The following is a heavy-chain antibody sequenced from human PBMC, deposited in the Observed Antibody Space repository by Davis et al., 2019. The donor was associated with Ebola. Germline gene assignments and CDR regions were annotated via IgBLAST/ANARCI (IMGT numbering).Heavy chain of an antibody. V-gene: IGHV3-23*01. Sequence: GGSLRLSCAASGFTFSSYAMSWVRQAPGKGLEWVSAISGSGGSTYYADSVKGRFTISRDNSKNTLYLQMNSLRAEDTAVYYCARVWNYDFWSGYYLWGQGTLVTVSS. CDR3: ARVWNYDFWSGYYL. D-gene: IGHD3-3*01. CDR2: ISGSGGST. J-gene: IGHJ4*02. CDR1: GFTFSSYA.